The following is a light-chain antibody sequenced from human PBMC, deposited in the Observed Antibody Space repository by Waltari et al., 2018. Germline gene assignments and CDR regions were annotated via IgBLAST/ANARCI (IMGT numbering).Light chain of an antibody. CDR3: QQYANSPRT. J-gene: IGKJ1*01. CDR1: HSVSSNN. Sequence: EIVLTQSPGTLSLSPGDRATLSCRASHSVSSNNLAWYQQKPGQAPRLLIYAASSRATGIPDRFSGRGSGTDFTLTISRVVPEDLAVYYCQQYANSPRTFGQGTNVEIK. V-gene: IGKV3-20*01. CDR2: AAS.